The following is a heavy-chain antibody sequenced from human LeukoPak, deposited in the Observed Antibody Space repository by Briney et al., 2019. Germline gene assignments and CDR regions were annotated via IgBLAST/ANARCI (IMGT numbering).Heavy chain of an antibody. CDR2: INWNGGST. J-gene: IGHJ4*02. CDR3: ARRGTGESDY. Sequence: GESLKISXAASGFTFVDYGMSWVRQDPGKGLEWVSGINWNGGSTGYADSVKGRFTISRDNAKNSLYLQMNSLRAEDTALYYCARRGTGESDYWGQGTLVTVSS. D-gene: IGHD7-27*01. V-gene: IGHV3-20*03. CDR1: GFTFVDYG.